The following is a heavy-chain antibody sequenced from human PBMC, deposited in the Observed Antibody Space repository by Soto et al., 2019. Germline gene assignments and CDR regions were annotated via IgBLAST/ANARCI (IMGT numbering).Heavy chain of an antibody. D-gene: IGHD2-8*02. CDR2: ISNGGSSI. Sequence: QVQLVESGGGLVKPGGSLRLSCAASGFTFGDYDMSWIHQAPGKGLEWVSYISNGGSSIYYADSVKGRFTISRDNAKRSVFLQMNSLRAEDTAVYYCTRPCRYCNGGGPGNWFDPWGQGTLVTVSS. CDR3: TRPCRYCNGGGPGNWFDP. J-gene: IGHJ5*02. V-gene: IGHV3-11*01. CDR1: GFTFGDYD.